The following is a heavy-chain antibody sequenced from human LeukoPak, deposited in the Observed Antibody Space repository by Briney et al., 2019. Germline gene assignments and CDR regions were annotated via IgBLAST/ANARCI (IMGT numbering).Heavy chain of an antibody. Sequence: GGSLRLSCAASGFTFSSYSMNWVRQAPGKGLEWVSYISSSSSTIYYADSVKGRFTISRDNAKNSLYLQMNSLRAEDTAVYYCARGRGIAVTGTIFDYWGQGTPVTVSS. CDR2: ISSSSSTI. V-gene: IGHV3-48*01. CDR3: ARGRGIAVTGTIFDY. D-gene: IGHD6-19*01. J-gene: IGHJ4*02. CDR1: GFTFSSYS.